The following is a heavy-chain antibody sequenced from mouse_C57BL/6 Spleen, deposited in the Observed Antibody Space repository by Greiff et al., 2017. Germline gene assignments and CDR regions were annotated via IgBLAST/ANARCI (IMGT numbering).Heavy chain of an antibody. D-gene: IGHD2-1*01. Sequence: QVQLQQPGAELVKPGASVKMSCKASGYTFTSYWITWVKQRPGQGLEWIGDIYPGSGSTNYNEKFKSKATLTVDTSSSTAYMQLSSLTSEDSAVYYCARSRIYYGRAMDYWGQGTSVTVSS. V-gene: IGHV1-55*01. CDR3: ARSRIYYGRAMDY. CDR2: IYPGSGST. J-gene: IGHJ4*01. CDR1: GYTFTSYW.